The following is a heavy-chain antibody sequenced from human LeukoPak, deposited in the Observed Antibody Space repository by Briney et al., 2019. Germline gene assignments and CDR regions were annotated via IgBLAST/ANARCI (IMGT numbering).Heavy chain of an antibody. Sequence: PGGSLRLSCAASGVTFNNYAMSWVRQAPGKGLEWVSAISGSGTSTYYTDSVKGRFTISRDNSKNTLYLQMNSLRAEDTAVYYCAKGGYSSGWGEGYWGQGTLVTVSS. J-gene: IGHJ4*02. CDR3: AKGGYSSGWGEGY. CDR1: GVTFNNYA. CDR2: ISGSGTST. D-gene: IGHD6-19*01. V-gene: IGHV3-23*01.